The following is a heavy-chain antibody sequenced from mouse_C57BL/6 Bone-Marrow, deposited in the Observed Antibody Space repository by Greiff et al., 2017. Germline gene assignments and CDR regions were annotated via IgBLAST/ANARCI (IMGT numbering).Heavy chain of an antibody. D-gene: IGHD2-3*01. CDR1: GFTFSSYG. V-gene: IGHV5-6*01. J-gene: IGHJ4*01. CDR2: ISSGGSYT. CDR3: ARHNDGYPYYYAMDY. Sequence: DVHLVESGGDLVKPGGSLKLSCAASGFTFSSYGMSWVRQTPDKRLEWVATISSGGSYTYYPDSVKGRFTISRDNAKNTLYLQMSSLKSEDTAMYYCARHNDGYPYYYAMDYWGQGTSVTVSS.